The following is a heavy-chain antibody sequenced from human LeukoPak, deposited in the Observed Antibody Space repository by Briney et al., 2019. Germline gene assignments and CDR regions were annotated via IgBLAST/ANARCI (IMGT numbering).Heavy chain of an antibody. D-gene: IGHD3-22*01. CDR3: ARESTYYYDSRGYSWFDY. V-gene: IGHV4-31*03. CDR2: IYYSGNT. J-gene: IGHJ4*02. Sequence: SETLSLTCTVSGDSSSSGAYYWSWIRQRPGKGLEWIGHIYYSGNTYYNPSLKSRLNISIYTSKNQFSLRLNSVTAADTAVYFCARESTYYYDSRGYSWFDYWGQGTLVTVSS. CDR1: GDSSSSGAYY.